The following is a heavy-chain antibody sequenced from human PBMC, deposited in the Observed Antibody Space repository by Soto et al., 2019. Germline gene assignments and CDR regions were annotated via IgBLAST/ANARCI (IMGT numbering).Heavy chain of an antibody. CDR3: ASAYSSPADYYYYYGMDV. J-gene: IGHJ6*02. Sequence: QVQLVQSGAEVKKPGSSVKVSCKASGGTFSSYAISWVRQAPGQGLEWMGGIIPIFGTANYAQKFQGRVTINANKSTSTADMELSSLRSEDTAVSYGASAYSSPADYYYYYGMDVWGQGTTVTVSS. V-gene: IGHV1-69*06. D-gene: IGHD6-13*01. CDR2: IIPIFGTA. CDR1: GGTFSSYA.